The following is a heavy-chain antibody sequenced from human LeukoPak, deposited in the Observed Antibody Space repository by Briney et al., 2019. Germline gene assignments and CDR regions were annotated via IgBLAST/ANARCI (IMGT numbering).Heavy chain of an antibody. V-gene: IGHV4-30-4*01. D-gene: IGHD2-15*01. CDR1: GGSISSGDYY. CDR3: VTNSIGYCSGGNCYQVSDS. J-gene: IGHJ4*02. CDR2: IYYSGST. Sequence: SETLSLTCTVSGGSISSGDYYWSWIRQPPGKGLEWIGYIYYSGSTYYNPSLKSQVTLSVDTSKNQFSLKLSSVTAADTAVYYCVTNSIGYCSGGNCYQVSDSWGQGTLVTVSS.